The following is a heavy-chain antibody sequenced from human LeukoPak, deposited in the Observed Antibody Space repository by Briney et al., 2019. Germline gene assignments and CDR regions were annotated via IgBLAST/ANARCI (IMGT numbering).Heavy chain of an antibody. D-gene: IGHD4-11*01. V-gene: IGHV1-18*04. Sequence: GASVNVSCKASGFRFSSFGVSWVRQAPGQGLEWMGWISNYFGVTHYAEKFEDRVTTTVDTSTTTVYMELRSLKYDDTAIYYCARDSDYSGNGNGDWFDPWGQGTVVIVSS. CDR2: ISNYFGVT. CDR1: GFRFSSFG. CDR3: ARDSDYSGNGNGDWFDP. J-gene: IGHJ5*02.